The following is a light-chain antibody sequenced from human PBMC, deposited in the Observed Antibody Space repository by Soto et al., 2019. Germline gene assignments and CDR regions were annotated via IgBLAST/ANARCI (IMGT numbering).Light chain of an antibody. Sequence: QSPLTQPASVSGSPGQSITVSCTGTSSDVGGYNYVSWYQQHPGKAPRLMIYDVTNRPSGVSNRFSGSKSGNTASLTISGLQAEDEADYYCSSYRRGSTYVFGTGTKLTV. CDR1: SSDVGGYNY. V-gene: IGLV2-14*01. CDR2: DVT. CDR3: SSYRRGSTYV. J-gene: IGLJ1*01.